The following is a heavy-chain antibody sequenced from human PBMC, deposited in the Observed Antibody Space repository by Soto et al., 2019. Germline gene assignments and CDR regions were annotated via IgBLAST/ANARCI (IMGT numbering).Heavy chain of an antibody. Sequence: SETLSLTCAVSGHSISSGFYYWGWIRQPPGKGLEWIGSMYHSGGTYYNPSLKSRVTMSVDTSKNQLSLKLTSLTAADTAVYYCARYGYSYSMRFFDKWGQGTRVTVSS. CDR3: ARYGYSYSMRFFDK. V-gene: IGHV4-38-2*01. CDR2: MYHSGGT. D-gene: IGHD5-18*01. J-gene: IGHJ4*02. CDR1: GHSISSGFYY.